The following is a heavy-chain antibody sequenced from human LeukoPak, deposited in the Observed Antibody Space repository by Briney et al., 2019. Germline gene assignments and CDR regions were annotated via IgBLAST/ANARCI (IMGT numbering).Heavy chain of an antibody. Sequence: ASVKVSCKASGGTFSSYAISWVRQAPGQGLEWMGWISAYNGNTNYAQKLQGRVTMTTDTSTSTAYMELRSLRSDDTAVYYCARDNARELELSLTGVGIAAAAFDYWGQGTLVTVSS. V-gene: IGHV1-18*01. CDR1: GGTFSSYA. CDR3: ARDNARELELSLTGVGIAAAAFDY. J-gene: IGHJ4*02. CDR2: ISAYNGNT. D-gene: IGHD6-13*01.